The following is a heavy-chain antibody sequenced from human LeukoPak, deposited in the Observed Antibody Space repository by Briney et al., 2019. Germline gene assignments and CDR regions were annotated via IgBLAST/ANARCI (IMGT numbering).Heavy chain of an antibody. CDR2: VYYSGDT. J-gene: IGHJ3*01. D-gene: IGHD3-22*01. CDR1: ARSISSGSYY. CDR3: ARDGRGYPGRHAFDV. V-gene: IGHV4-31*03. Sequence: SESLSLTCTVAARSISSGSYYWTWIRQHPGKSLEWVGNVYYSGDTQYTPSLKTRVIMSMDTSNKQFSLHLFSVTAPSTAVYYCARDGRGYPGRHAFDVWGQGPLVIVSS.